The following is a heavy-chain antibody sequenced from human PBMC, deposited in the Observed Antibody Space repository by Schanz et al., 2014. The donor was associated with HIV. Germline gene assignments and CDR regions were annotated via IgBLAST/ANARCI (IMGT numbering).Heavy chain of an antibody. D-gene: IGHD1-26*01. CDR1: GFTFSVYY. Sequence: VQQVLEFGGGLVRPGESLRLSCLASGFTFSVYYMSWIRQAPGKGLEWISYISSGGSTRYYADSVKGRFTISRDNSKHSLYLQMNSLIPDDTAVYYCARDKKSGNYDGGFDSWGQGTLVTVSS. V-gene: IGHV3-11*01. J-gene: IGHJ5*01. CDR3: ARDKKSGNYDGGFDS. CDR2: ISSGGSTR.